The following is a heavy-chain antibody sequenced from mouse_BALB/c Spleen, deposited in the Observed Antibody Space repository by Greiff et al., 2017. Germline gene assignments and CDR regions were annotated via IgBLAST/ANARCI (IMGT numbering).Heavy chain of an antibody. D-gene: IGHD1-1*01. CDR3: ARNLLLRYWYFDV. V-gene: IGHV3-8*02. CDR2: ISYSGST. J-gene: IGHJ1*01. CDR1: GDSITSGY. Sequence: EVQLQESGPSLVKPSQTLSLTCSVTGDSITSGYWNWIRKFPGNKLEYMGYISYSGSTYYNPSLKSRISITRDTSKNQYYLQLNSVTTEDTATYYCARNLLLRYWYFDVWGAGTTVTVSS.